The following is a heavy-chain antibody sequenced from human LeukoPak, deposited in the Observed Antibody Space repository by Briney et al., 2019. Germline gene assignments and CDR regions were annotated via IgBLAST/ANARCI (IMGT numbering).Heavy chain of an antibody. J-gene: IGHJ4*02. Sequence: GRSLRLSCAASGFTISSSVMHWVRQAPGKGLEWVSVISFDGINKYYADSVKGRFTISRDNSKSTLYLQMNSLRTEDTSVYFCARDPSSGGFLDYWGQGTLVTVSS. D-gene: IGHD3-10*01. V-gene: IGHV3-30-3*01. CDR2: ISFDGINK. CDR3: ARDPSSGGFLDY. CDR1: GFTISSSV.